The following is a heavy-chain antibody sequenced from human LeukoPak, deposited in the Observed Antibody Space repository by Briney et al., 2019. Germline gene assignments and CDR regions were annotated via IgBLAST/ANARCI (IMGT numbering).Heavy chain of an antibody. Sequence: GASVKVSCKASGYTFTSYGISWVRQAPGQGLEWMGWISAYNGNTNYAQKLQGRVTMTTDTSTSTAYMELRSLRSDDTAAYYCATRYCTNGVCYPFDYWDQGTLVTVSS. V-gene: IGHV1-18*01. CDR3: ATRYCTNGVCYPFDY. CDR1: GYTFTSYG. D-gene: IGHD2-8*01. J-gene: IGHJ4*02. CDR2: ISAYNGNT.